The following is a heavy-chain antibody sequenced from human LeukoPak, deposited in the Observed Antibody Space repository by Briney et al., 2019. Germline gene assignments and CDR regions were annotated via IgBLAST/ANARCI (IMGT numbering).Heavy chain of an antibody. D-gene: IGHD3-22*01. CDR1: GGTFSSYA. Sequence: ASVKVSCKASGGTFSSYAISWVRQAPGQGLEWMGRIIPIFGIANYAQKFQGRVTITADKSTSTAYMELSSLRSEDTAVYYCVRGQYYDSSGCFDYWGQGTLVTVSS. CDR3: VRGQYYDSSGCFDY. V-gene: IGHV1-69*04. J-gene: IGHJ4*02. CDR2: IIPIFGIA.